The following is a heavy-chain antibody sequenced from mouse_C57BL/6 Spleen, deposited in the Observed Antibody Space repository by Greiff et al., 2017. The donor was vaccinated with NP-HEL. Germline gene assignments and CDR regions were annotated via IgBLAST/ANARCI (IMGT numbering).Heavy chain of an antibody. J-gene: IGHJ4*01. V-gene: IGHV5-17*01. D-gene: IGHD2-4*01. CDR2: ISSGSSTI. CDR3: ARGITTDYYAMDY. CDR1: GFTFSDYG. Sequence: EVMLVESGGGLVKPGGSLKLSCAASGFTFSDYGMHWVRQAPEKGLEWVAYISSGSSTIYYADTVKGRFTISRDNAKNTLFLQMTSLRSEDTAMYYCARGITTDYYAMDYWGQGTSVTVSS.